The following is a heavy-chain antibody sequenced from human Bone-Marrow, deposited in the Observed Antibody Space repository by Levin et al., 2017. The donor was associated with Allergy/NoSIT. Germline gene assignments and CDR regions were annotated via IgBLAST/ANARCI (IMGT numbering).Heavy chain of an antibody. CDR1: GFTFSSFA. Sequence: PGGSLRLSCAGSGFTFSSFAMSWVRQAPGKRLEWVSGTAGSSGNTYYADSVKGRFTISRDNSKDTMYLVMTSLRADDTAVYYCAKVHALGDSSAYDSPTPFDSWGRGTLVTVSS. J-gene: IGHJ4*02. D-gene: IGHD5-12*01. CDR2: TAGSSGNT. V-gene: IGHV3-23*01. CDR3: AKVHALGDSSAYDSPTPFDS.